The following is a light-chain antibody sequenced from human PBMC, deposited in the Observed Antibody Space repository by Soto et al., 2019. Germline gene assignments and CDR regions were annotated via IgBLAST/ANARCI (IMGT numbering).Light chain of an antibody. CDR1: NTGAKT. CDR2: YDS. J-gene: IGLJ2*01. CDR3: QVWGPHSDQVV. V-gene: IGLV3-21*01. Sequence: SYELTQPPSVSVAPGKTASLTCGGDNTGAKTVHWYQQKPGQAPVLVISYDSDRPSGITELFSGSNSGNPATLPISRVEAGDEADYYCQVWGPHSDQVVFGGGTKLTVL.